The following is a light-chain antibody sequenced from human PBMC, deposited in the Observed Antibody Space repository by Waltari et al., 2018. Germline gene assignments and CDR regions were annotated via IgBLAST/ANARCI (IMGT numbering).Light chain of an antibody. CDR2: SRSNSDV. CDR3: LILHNSGVV. Sequence: PGSPPHVLISSRSNSDVDRGSGVPSPFSGSKDTSVNAGILLISGFQSEDEADYYCLILHNSGVVFGGGTRLTVL. J-gene: IGLJ2*01. V-gene: IGLV5-45*01.